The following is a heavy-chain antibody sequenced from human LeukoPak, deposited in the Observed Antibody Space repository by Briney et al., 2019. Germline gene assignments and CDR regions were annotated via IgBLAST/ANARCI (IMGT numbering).Heavy chain of an antibody. CDR2: ISGSGGST. J-gene: IGHJ4*02. CDR1: GLPFSSYT. CDR3: ANSGYSYGSRDY. D-gene: IGHD5-18*01. V-gene: IGHV3-23*01. Sequence: GGSLSSSCAASGLPFSSYTLTWVRQAPGKGLGGVSAISGSGGSTYYADSVKGRFTISRDNSKNTLYLQMNSLRAEDTAVYYCANSGYSYGSRDYWGQGTLVTVSS.